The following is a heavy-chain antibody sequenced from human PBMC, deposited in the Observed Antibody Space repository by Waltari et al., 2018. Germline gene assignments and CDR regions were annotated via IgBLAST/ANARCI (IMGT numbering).Heavy chain of an antibody. CDR2: IWHDGSNE. Sequence: QVQLVESGGGVVQPGSSLRPSCAASGFPFGRFGMHWVRQAPGKGLEWVAVIWHDGSNEYYVDSVKGRFTISRDNSKNTLYLQMNSLRAEDSAVYYCASQSTTLFDYWGQGTLVTVSS. J-gene: IGHJ4*02. V-gene: IGHV3-33*01. CDR1: GFPFGRFG. CDR3: ASQSTTLFDY. D-gene: IGHD2-15*01.